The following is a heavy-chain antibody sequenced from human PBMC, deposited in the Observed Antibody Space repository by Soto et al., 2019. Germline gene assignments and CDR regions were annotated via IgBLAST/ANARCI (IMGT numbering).Heavy chain of an antibody. CDR3: ARQGPRYCSGGSCYSGILDY. V-gene: IGHV3-66*04. Sequence: VQLVESGGGLVQPGGSLRLSCAASGFTVSSNYMSWVGQAPGKGLEWVSVIYSGGSTYYADSVKGRFTISRDNSMNTLYLLMISLSAEDTAVYYCARQGPRYCSGGSCYSGILDYRGQGTLVTASS. D-gene: IGHD2-15*01. CDR1: GFTVSSNY. CDR2: IYSGGST. J-gene: IGHJ4*02.